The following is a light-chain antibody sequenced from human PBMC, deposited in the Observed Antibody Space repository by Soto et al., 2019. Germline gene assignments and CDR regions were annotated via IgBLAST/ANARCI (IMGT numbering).Light chain of an antibody. CDR3: QSYDSSLSGSVV. CDR2: GNS. J-gene: IGLJ2*01. Sequence: QSVLTQPPSVSGAPGQSVTISCTGSSSNIGAGYDVHWYQQLPGTAPKLLIYGNSNRPSGVPDRFSGSKSGTSASLAITGLQAEHEADYYCQSYDSSLSGSVVFGGGTKLTVL. CDR1: SSNIGAGYD. V-gene: IGLV1-40*01.